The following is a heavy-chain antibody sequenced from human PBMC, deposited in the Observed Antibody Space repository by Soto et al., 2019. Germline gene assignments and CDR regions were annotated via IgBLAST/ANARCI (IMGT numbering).Heavy chain of an antibody. CDR2: IIPIFGTA. D-gene: IGHD6-6*01. J-gene: IGHJ4*02. CDR3: ASAAQEHQLVSADY. CDR1: GGTFSSYA. V-gene: IGHV1-69*01. Sequence: QVQLVQSGAEVKKPGSSVKVSCKASGGTFSSYAISWVRQAPGQGLEWMGGIIPIFGTANYAQKFQGRVTITAAESSSAAYMWPSSLSSEDTAVSYCASAAQEHQLVSADYWGQGTLVTVSS.